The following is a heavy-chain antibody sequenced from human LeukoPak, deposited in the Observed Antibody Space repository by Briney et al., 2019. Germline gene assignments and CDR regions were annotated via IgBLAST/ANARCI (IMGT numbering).Heavy chain of an antibody. Sequence: GGSLRLSCAASGFTFSSYEMNWVRQAPGKGLDWVTYISSSGSTIYYADSVKGRFTISRDNAKNSLYLQMNSLRAEDTAVYYCASGSIVGADGDYYYYYMDVWGKGTTVTISS. D-gene: IGHD1-26*01. CDR1: GFTFSSYE. CDR3: ASGSIVGADGDYYYYYMDV. J-gene: IGHJ6*03. CDR2: ISSSGSTI. V-gene: IGHV3-48*03.